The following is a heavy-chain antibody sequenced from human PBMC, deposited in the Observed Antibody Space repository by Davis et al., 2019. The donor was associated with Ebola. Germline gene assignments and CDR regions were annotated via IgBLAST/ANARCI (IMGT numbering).Heavy chain of an antibody. D-gene: IGHD5-12*01. CDR3: AKAGVASYDF. Sequence: GESLKISCVVSGFTFNNHAMSWVRQAPGKGLEWVSAISGSGGSTYYADSVKGRFTISRDNSKNTLYLQMNSLRAEDTAVYYCAKAGVASYDFWGQGTLVTVSS. CDR2: ISGSGGST. V-gene: IGHV3-23*01. CDR1: GFTFNNHA. J-gene: IGHJ4*02.